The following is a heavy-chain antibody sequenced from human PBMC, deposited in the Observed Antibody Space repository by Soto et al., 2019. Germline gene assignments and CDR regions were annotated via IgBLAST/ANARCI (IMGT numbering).Heavy chain of an antibody. CDR3: ARTFCSTTCGQAHGMDV. CDR2: LYYTGTT. CDR1: GDSVSSGSYY. Sequence: QVQLQESGPGLVKPSETLSLTCTVSGDSVSSGSYYWTWIRQPPGKGLEWIGYLYYTGTTNYNPSLKSPVSMSLDTSSNQFSLRLSSVTAADTAVYFCARTFCSTTCGQAHGMDVWGQGTSVAVSS. V-gene: IGHV4-61*01. J-gene: IGHJ6*02. D-gene: IGHD3-3*01.